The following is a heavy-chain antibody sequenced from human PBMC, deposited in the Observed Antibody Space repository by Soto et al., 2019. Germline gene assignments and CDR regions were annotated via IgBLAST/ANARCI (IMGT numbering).Heavy chain of an antibody. V-gene: IGHV3-30*18. Sequence: GGSLRLSCAVSGSIFSSYGMHWVRQAPGKGLEWVAVTSYDGRNNNYADSVRGRFTISRDNSKSTLYLQMNSLRPEDTAVYYCAKDTYYHDGTGLYVFYYWGQGTPVTVSS. CDR3: AKDTYYHDGTGLYVFYY. CDR2: TSYDGRNN. J-gene: IGHJ4*02. D-gene: IGHD3-22*01. CDR1: GSIFSSYG.